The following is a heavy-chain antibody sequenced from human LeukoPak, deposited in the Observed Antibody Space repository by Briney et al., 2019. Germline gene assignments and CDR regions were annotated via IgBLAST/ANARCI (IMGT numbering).Heavy chain of an antibody. CDR1: GFTFNSYS. Sequence: PGGSLRLSCTASGFTFNSYSMNWVRQAPGKGLEWVSSISSSSSYIYYADSVKGRFTISRDNAKNSLYLQMNSLRAEDTAVYYCARDSVYSGYERRFESAPLDYWGQGTLVTVSS. J-gene: IGHJ4*02. CDR3: ARDSVYSGYERRFESAPLDY. V-gene: IGHV3-21*01. D-gene: IGHD5-12*01. CDR2: ISSSSSYI.